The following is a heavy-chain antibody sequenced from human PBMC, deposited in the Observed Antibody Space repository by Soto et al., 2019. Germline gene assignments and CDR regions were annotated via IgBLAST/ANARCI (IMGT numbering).Heavy chain of an antibody. D-gene: IGHD2-15*01. CDR3: ARDRGYCSGGSCYAAHFDF. CDR1: GFTFRSYS. V-gene: IGHV3-21*01. Sequence: PGGSLRLSCGASGFTFRSYSMNWVRQAPGKGLEWVSSISSSSSYIYYADSVKGRFTISRDNAKNSLYLQMNSLRAEDTAVYFCARDRGYCSGGSCYAAHFDFWGQGTLVTVSS. CDR2: ISSSSSYI. J-gene: IGHJ4*02.